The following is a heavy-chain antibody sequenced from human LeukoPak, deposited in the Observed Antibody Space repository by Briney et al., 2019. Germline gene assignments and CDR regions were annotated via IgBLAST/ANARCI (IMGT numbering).Heavy chain of an antibody. CDR3: ARGPLYYDFWSGYYSFYYYYMDV. V-gene: IGHV1-8*01. CDR2: MNPNSGNT. Sequence: ASVKVSCKASGYTFTSYDINWVRQATGQGLEWMGWMNPNSGNTGYAQKFQGRVTMTRNTSISTAYMELSRLRSEDTAVYYCARGPLYYDFWSGYYSFYYYYMDVWGKGTTVTVSS. CDR1: GYTFTSYD. D-gene: IGHD3-3*01. J-gene: IGHJ6*03.